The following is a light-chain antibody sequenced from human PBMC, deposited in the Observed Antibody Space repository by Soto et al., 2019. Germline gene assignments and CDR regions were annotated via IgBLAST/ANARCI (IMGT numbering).Light chain of an antibody. CDR1: QGFRND. J-gene: IGKJ1*01. CDR3: LQDYTYPRT. CDR2: ASS. Sequence: AIQMTQSPSSLSASVGDRVNITCRASQGFRNDLAWYQQRPGAAPKLLIFASSNLQTGVPSRFRGSGSGTDFTLTISSLLPDDLATYYCLQDYTYPRTFGQGTKVEI. V-gene: IGKV1-6*01.